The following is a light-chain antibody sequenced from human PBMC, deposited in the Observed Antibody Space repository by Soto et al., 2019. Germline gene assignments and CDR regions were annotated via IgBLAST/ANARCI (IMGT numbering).Light chain of an antibody. CDR3: KHPAHLPVT. CDR2: DAS. Sequence: EIQVTHYPSDVCRAGKDSRTRTCQASKDIRNYLNWYQQKPGKDPKLLIYDASNLETGVPSRFSGSGSGPDFTFTISRLQPADTPTHYSKHPAHLPVTFRVGTKVDIK. CDR1: KDIRNY. J-gene: IGKJ4*01. V-gene: IGKV1-33*01.